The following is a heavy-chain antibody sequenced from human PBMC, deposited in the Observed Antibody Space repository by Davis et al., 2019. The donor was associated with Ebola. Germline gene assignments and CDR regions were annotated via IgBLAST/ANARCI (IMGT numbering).Heavy chain of an antibody. CDR1: GFTFSSYS. V-gene: IGHV3-21*05. J-gene: IGHJ6*02. Sequence: PGGSLRLSCAASGFTFSSYSMNWVRQAPGKGLEWVSYISSSSSYTNYADSVKGRFTISRDNAKNSLYLQMNSLRAEDTAVYYCARVNRPVDIVATINYYYYGMDVWGQGTTVTVSS. D-gene: IGHD5-12*01. CDR2: ISSSSSYT. CDR3: ARVNRPVDIVATINYYYYGMDV.